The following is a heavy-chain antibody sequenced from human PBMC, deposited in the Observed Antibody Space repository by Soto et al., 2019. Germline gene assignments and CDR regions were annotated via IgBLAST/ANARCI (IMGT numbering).Heavy chain of an antibody. J-gene: IGHJ6*02. CDR3: ARLSWGSYIYYYYGMDV. V-gene: IGHV4-39*01. CDR2: IYYSGST. D-gene: IGHD1-26*01. CDR1: GGSISSSSYY. Sequence: SETLSLTCTVSGGSISSSSYYWGWIRQPPGKGLEWIGSIYYSGSTYYNPSLKSRVTISVDTSKNQFSLKLSSVTAADTAVYYCARLSWGSYIYYYYGMDVWGQGTTVTVSS.